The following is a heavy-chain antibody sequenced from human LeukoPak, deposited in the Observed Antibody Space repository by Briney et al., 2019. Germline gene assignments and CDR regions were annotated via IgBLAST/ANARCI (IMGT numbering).Heavy chain of an antibody. Sequence: GGSLRLSCADSGLTFSSYAMSWVRQAPGKGLEWVSAISGSGGSTYYADSVKGRFTISRDNSKNTLYLQMNSLRAEDTAVYYCAKDPFEYYDSSRSRAMGFDYWGQGTLVTVSS. D-gene: IGHD3-22*01. CDR2: ISGSGGST. CDR1: GLTFSSYA. V-gene: IGHV3-23*01. CDR3: AKDPFEYYDSSRSRAMGFDY. J-gene: IGHJ4*02.